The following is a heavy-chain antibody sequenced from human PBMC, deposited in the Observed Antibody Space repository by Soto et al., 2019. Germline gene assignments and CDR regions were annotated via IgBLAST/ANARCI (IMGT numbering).Heavy chain of an antibody. CDR2: IIPIFGTA. J-gene: IGHJ6*02. V-gene: IGHV1-69*13. Sequence: GASVKVSCKASGGTFSSYAISWVRQAPGQGLEWMGGIIPIFGTANYAQKFQGRVTITADESTSTAYMELSSLRSEDTAVYYCARGAWLHIVVVTQASYYGMDAWGQGTTVTVSS. D-gene: IGHD2-21*02. CDR3: ARGAWLHIVVVTQASYYGMDA. CDR1: GGTFSSYA.